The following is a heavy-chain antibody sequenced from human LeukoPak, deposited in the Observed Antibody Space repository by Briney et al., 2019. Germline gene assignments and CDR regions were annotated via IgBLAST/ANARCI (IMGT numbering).Heavy chain of an antibody. V-gene: IGHV4-59*01. D-gene: IGHD6-19*01. J-gene: IGHJ4*02. CDR1: GGSISSYY. CDR2: ISYSGST. Sequence: SETVSLTCTVSGGSISSYYWSWIRQPPGKGLEWLGYISYSGSTNYNPSLKSRVTISVDTSKNQFSLKLSSVTAADTAVYYCARDRAAVAHLEYWGQGTLVTVSS. CDR3: ARDRAAVAHLEY.